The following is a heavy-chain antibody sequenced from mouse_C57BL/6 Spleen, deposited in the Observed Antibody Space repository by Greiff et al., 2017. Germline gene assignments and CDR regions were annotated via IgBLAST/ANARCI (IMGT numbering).Heavy chain of an antibody. CDR1: GYTFTSYW. Sequence: QVQLQQPGAELVKPGASVKLSCKASGYTFTSYWMHWVKQRPGQGLEWIGMIHSNSGSTNYNEKFKSKATLTVDKSSSTAYMQLSSLTSEDSAVYYCARSLTGTRAYWGQGTTLTVSS. V-gene: IGHV1-64*01. J-gene: IGHJ2*01. D-gene: IGHD4-1*01. CDR2: IHSNSGST. CDR3: ARSLTGTRAY.